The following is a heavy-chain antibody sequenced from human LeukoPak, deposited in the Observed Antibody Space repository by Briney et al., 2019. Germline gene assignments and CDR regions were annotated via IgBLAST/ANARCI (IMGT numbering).Heavy chain of an antibody. Sequence: KSSETLSLTCTVSGGSINSYYWSWIRQPPGKGLECIGHIYYTGSTYYKPSLESRVTISVDTAKNQISLKLSSVTAADTAVYYCARYEEFSTGYSASSPRHYFDHWGQGILVTVSS. D-gene: IGHD3/OR15-3a*01. J-gene: IGHJ4*02. CDR2: IYYTGST. V-gene: IGHV4-59*01. CDR3: ARYEEFSTGYSASSPRHYFDH. CDR1: GGSINSYY.